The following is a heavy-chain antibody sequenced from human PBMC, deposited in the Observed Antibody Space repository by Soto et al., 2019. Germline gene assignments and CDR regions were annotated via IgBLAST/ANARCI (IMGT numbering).Heavy chain of an antibody. D-gene: IGHD1-26*01. V-gene: IGHV3-21*01. CDR3: VRGELRFDS. CDR2: ISSGSTYI. CDR1: GFTFHTYS. J-gene: IGHJ4*02. Sequence: GGSLRLSCAASGFTFHTYSMNWVRQAPGKGLEWISSISSGSTYIYYADSMKGRCTISRDNAKNSLYLHMNSLRAEDTAVYYCVRGELRFDSWGQGALVTVSS.